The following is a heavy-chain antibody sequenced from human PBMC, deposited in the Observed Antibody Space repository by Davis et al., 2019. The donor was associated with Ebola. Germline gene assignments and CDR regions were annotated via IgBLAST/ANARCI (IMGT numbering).Heavy chain of an antibody. CDR2: ISYDGSNK. Sequence: GESLKISCAASGFTFSSYGMHWVRQAPGKGLEWVAVISYDGSNKYYADSVKGRFTISRDNSKNTLYLQMNSLRAEDTAVYYCARDRYEALRYFDWFYDYYMDVWGKGTTVTVSS. J-gene: IGHJ6*03. CDR1: GFTFSSYG. D-gene: IGHD3-9*01. V-gene: IGHV3-30*03. CDR3: ARDRYEALRYFDWFYDYYMDV.